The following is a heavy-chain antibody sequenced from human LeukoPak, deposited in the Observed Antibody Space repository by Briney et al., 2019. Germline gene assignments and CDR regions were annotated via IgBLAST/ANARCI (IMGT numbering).Heavy chain of an antibody. CDR1: GYTFTSYG. CDR2: ISAYNGNT. D-gene: IGHD5-24*01. CDR3: ARASGRWPYYFDY. J-gene: IGHJ4*02. V-gene: IGHV1-18*01. Sequence: ASVKVSCKASGYTFTSYGISWVRQAPGQGLEWMGWISAYNGNTNYAQKFQGRVTITRNTSISTAYMELSSLRSEDTAVYYCARASGRWPYYFDYWGQGTLVTVSS.